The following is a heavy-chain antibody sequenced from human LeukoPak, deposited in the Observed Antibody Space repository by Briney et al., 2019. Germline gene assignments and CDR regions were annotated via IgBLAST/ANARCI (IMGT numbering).Heavy chain of an antibody. D-gene: IGHD6-19*01. CDR1: GFTVSSNY. Sequence: GGSLRLSCAASGFTVSSNYMSWVRQAPGKGLEWVSVIYSGGSTYYADSVKGRFTISRDNSKNTLYLQMNSLRAEDTAVYYCARDKSGWYGYYFDYWGQGTLVTVSS. V-gene: IGHV3-53*01. CDR2: IYSGGST. CDR3: ARDKSGWYGYYFDY. J-gene: IGHJ4*02.